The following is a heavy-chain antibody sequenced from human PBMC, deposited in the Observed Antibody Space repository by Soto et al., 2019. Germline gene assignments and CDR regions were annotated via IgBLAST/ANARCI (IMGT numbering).Heavy chain of an antibody. Sequence: SVKVSCKASGGTFSACAISWVRQAPGQGLEWMGGILPLSGTSNYTQRFQGRVTITADKSTSTAYMELSSLRSDDTAVYYCARTNPTKYYDYVWGDYRREGMDVWGQGTTVTVSS. D-gene: IGHD3-16*02. V-gene: IGHV1-69*06. CDR2: ILPLSGTS. CDR3: ARTNPTKYYDYVWGDYRREGMDV. J-gene: IGHJ6*02. CDR1: GGTFSACA.